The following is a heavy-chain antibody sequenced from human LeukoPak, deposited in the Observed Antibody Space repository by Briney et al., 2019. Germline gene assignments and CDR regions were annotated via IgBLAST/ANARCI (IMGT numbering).Heavy chain of an antibody. Sequence: SETLSLTCTVSGGSISSSSYYWGWIRQPPGKGLEWIGSIYYSGSTYYNPSLKSRVTISVDASKNQFSLKLRSVTAADTAVYYCARVGGITMIVVLVTDAFDIWGQGTMVTVSS. CDR1: GGSISSSSYY. J-gene: IGHJ3*02. CDR3: ARVGGITMIVVLVTDAFDI. CDR2: IYYSGST. D-gene: IGHD3-22*01. V-gene: IGHV4-39*07.